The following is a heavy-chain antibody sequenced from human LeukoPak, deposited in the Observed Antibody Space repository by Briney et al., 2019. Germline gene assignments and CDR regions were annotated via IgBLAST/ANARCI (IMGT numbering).Heavy chain of an antibody. D-gene: IGHD3-9*01. CDR3: ARQSTLRYFDWLPYYYYYYYMDV. J-gene: IGHJ6*03. CDR1: GGSISTSTYY. V-gene: IGHV4-39*07. CDR2: IYYRGNT. Sequence: SETLSLTCTVSGGSISTSTYYWGWIRQPPGKGLEWIGTIYYRGNTYYNPSLRSHVTISVDTSKNQFSLKLTSVSAADTAVYYCARQSTLRYFDWLPYYYYYYYMDVWGKGTTVTISS.